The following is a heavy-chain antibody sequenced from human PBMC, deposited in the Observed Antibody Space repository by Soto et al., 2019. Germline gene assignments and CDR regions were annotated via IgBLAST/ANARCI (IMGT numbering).Heavy chain of an antibody. CDR1: GFTFSSYG. Sequence: QVQLVESGGGVVQPGRSLRLSCAASGFTFSSYGMHWVRQAPGKGLEWVAVMSYDGSNTYYADSVKGRFTISRDNSQNTLNLQMNSLRADDTAVYYCAKDRAHGDPYYYGMDVWGQGTTVTVSS. CDR3: AKDRAHGDPYYYGMDV. CDR2: MSYDGSNT. D-gene: IGHD4-17*01. J-gene: IGHJ6*02. V-gene: IGHV3-30*18.